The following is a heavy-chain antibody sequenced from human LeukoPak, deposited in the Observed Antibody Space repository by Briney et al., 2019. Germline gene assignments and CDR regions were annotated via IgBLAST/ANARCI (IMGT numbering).Heavy chain of an antibody. CDR1: GFTFDDYA. CDR2: ISSSSSTI. J-gene: IGHJ5*02. Sequence: PGGSLRLSCAASGFTFDDYAMHWVRQAPGKGLEWVSYISSSSSTIYYADSVKGRFTISRDNAKNSLYLQMNSLRAEDTAVYYCASFYYDAFGYNWFDPWGQGTLVTVSS. D-gene: IGHD3-3*01. CDR3: ASFYYDAFGYNWFDP. V-gene: IGHV3-48*01.